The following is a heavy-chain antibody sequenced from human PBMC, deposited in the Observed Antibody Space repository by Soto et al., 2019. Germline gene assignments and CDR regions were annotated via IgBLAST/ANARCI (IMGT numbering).Heavy chain of an antibody. V-gene: IGHV3-30*18. D-gene: IGHD3-9*01. Sequence: GGSLRLSCASSGFTFSSYGMHWVRQAPGKGLEWVAVISYDGSNKYYADSVKGRFTISRDNSKNTLYLQMNSLRAEDTAVYYCAKDGRYFDWLLFGPDYWGQGTLVTAPQ. CDR2: ISYDGSNK. J-gene: IGHJ4*02. CDR3: AKDGRYFDWLLFGPDY. CDR1: GFTFSSYG.